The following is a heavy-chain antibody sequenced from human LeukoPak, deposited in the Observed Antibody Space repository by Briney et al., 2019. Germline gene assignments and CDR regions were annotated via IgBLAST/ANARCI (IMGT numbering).Heavy chain of an antibody. Sequence: SETLSLTCAVSGYSISSGYYWGWIRQPPGKGLEWIGSIYHSGSTYYNPSLKSRVTISVDTSKNQFSLKLSSVTAADTAVYYCARAESGGDFDYWGQGTLATVSS. V-gene: IGHV4-38-2*01. J-gene: IGHJ4*02. CDR2: IYHSGST. D-gene: IGHD2-15*01. CDR3: ARAESGGDFDY. CDR1: GYSISSGYY.